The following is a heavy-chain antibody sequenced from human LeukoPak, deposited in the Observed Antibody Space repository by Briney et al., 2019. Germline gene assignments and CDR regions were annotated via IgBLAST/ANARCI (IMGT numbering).Heavy chain of an antibody. D-gene: IGHD2-2*01. CDR2: IYHSGST. CDR3: ARAKKYCSSTSCYAGGRFDP. J-gene: IGHJ5*02. CDR1: GGSISSSNW. Sequence: SGTLSLTCAVSGGSISSSNWWSWVRQPPGKGLEWIGEIYHSGSTSYNPSLKSRVTISVDKSKNQFSLKLSSVTAADTAVYYCARAKKYCSSTSCYAGGRFDPWGQGTLVTVSS. V-gene: IGHV4-4*02.